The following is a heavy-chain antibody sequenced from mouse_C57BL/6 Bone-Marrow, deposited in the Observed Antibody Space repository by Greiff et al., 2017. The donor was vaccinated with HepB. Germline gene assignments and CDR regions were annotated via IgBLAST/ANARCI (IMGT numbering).Heavy chain of an antibody. V-gene: IGHV5-17*01. Sequence: EVMLVESGGGLVKPGGSLKLSCAASGFTFSDYGMHWVRQAPEKGLEWVAYISSGSSTIYYADTVKGRFTISRDNAKNTLFLQMTSLRSEDTAMYYCARNYAPLYYFDYWGQGTTLTVSS. CDR1: GFTFSDYG. CDR2: ISSGSSTI. J-gene: IGHJ2*01. CDR3: ARNYAPLYYFDY. D-gene: IGHD2-1*01.